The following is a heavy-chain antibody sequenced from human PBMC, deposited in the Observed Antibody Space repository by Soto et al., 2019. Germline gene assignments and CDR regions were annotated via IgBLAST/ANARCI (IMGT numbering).Heavy chain of an antibody. Sequence: SETLSLTCTVSGGSINSGDYYLTWVRQPPGKGLEWIGYIYYDGNSQHNPSLKSRVTMSIDTSKNQFSLNLSSVTAADTAVYYCARDRRWLPRGPNNWLELWGEGTPVTVSS. J-gene: IGHJ5*02. CDR3: ARDRRWLPRGPNNWLEL. CDR1: GGSINSGDYY. CDR2: IYYDGNS. V-gene: IGHV4-30-4*01. D-gene: IGHD5-12*01.